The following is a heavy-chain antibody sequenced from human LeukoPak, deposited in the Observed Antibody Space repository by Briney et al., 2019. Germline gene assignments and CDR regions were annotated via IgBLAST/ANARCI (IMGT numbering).Heavy chain of an antibody. CDR2: VNHSGGT. CDR1: GGSFSAYY. Sequence: PSETLSLTCAVYGGSFSAYYWSRIRQPPGKGLEWIGEVNHSGGTNYNPSLKSRASISVDSSKNQFSLKLTSVTAADTAVYYCARKDFVGRNFYFDYWGQGALVTVSS. J-gene: IGHJ4*02. V-gene: IGHV4-34*01. D-gene: IGHD1-1*01. CDR3: ARKDFVGRNFYFDY.